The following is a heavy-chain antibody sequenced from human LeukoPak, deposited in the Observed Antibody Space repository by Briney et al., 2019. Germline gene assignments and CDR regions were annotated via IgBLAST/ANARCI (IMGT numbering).Heavy chain of an antibody. D-gene: IGHD3-10*01. CDR2: IYHTGTT. V-gene: IGHV4-38-2*01. CDR1: GYSISSGYY. J-gene: IGHJ4*02. Sequence: SETLSLTCAVSGYSISSGYYWGWIRQPPGKGLEWIGSIYHTGTTHYNASLRTRVTISVDTSKNQFSLKLTSVTAADTAVYYCARVLAGSGNYDYWGQPTLVTVSS. CDR3: ARVLAGSGNYDY.